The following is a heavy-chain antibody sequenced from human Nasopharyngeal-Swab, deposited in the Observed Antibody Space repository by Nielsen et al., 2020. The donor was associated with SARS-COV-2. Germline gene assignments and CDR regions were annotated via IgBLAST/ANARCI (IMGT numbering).Heavy chain of an antibody. CDR3: GKWEGSRGWYPPGFDP. J-gene: IGHJ5*02. D-gene: IGHD6-19*01. CDR1: GFTFSSYA. Sequence: GESLKISCAASGFTFSSYAMSWVRQSPGKGLEWVSAINGSGGSTYYADSVKGRFTISRDNSKITRYLQMNSLRAEDTAVYDCGKWEGSRGWYPPGFDPWGQGTLVTVSS. V-gene: IGHV3-23*01. CDR2: INGSGGST.